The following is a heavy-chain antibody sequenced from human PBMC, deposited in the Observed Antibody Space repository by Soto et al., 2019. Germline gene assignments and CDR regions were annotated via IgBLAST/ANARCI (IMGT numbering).Heavy chain of an antibody. J-gene: IGHJ4*02. V-gene: IGHV1-24*01. Sequence: QVQLVQSGAEVKKPGASVKVSCRVSGYTLTELSMHWVRQAPGKGLEWMGGFDPEDGETIYAQKFQGRVTMTEDTSTDTAYMELSSLRSEDTAVYYCAATGYSSGWYQKYFDYWGQGTLVTVSS. CDR3: AATGYSSGWYQKYFDY. CDR1: GYTLTELS. D-gene: IGHD6-19*01. CDR2: FDPEDGET.